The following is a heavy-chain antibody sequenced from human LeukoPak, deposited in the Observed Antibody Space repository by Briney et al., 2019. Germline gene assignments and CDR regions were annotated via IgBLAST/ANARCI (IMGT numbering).Heavy chain of an antibody. J-gene: IGHJ4*02. CDR2: ISGSGGST. CDR1: AFTFSSYA. CDR3: ARGDGYFDWLPALHFDY. D-gene: IGHD3-9*01. Sequence: VGSLRLSCAASAFTFSSYAMTWVRQAPGKGLEWVSAISGSGGSTYCADSVKGRFTISRDNAKNSLYLQMNSLRAEDTAVYYCARGDGYFDWLPALHFDYWGQGTLVTVSS. V-gene: IGHV3-23*01.